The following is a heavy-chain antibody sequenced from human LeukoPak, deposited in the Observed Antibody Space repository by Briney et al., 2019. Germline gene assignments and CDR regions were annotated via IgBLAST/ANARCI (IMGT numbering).Heavy chain of an antibody. V-gene: IGHV3-30*02. CDR1: GLTFTFSTSG. D-gene: IGHD3-16*02. J-gene: IGHJ4*02. Sequence: GGSLRLSSAASGLTFTFSTSGIHWVRQAPGKGLEWVAFIQYDGSEKYYADSVKGRCTTSRDNSKNTVYLQMNSLTGEDTAIYYCAREGGTIEIGEFDYWGQGTLVTVSS. CDR3: AREGGTIEIGEFDY. CDR2: IQYDGSEK.